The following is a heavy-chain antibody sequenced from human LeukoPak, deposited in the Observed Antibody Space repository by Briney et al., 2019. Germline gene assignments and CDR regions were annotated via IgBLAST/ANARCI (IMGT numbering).Heavy chain of an antibody. J-gene: IGHJ6*03. CDR2: ISSSSSYI. D-gene: IGHD4-11*01. V-gene: IGHV3-21*01. Sequence: GGSLRLSCAASKFTFSSYSMNWVRQAPGKGLEWVSSISSSSSYIYYADSVKGRFTISRDNAKNSLYLQMNSQRAEDTAVYYCARDDSNYYYYYYMDVWGKGTTVTVSS. CDR1: KFTFSSYS. CDR3: ARDDSNYYYYYYMDV.